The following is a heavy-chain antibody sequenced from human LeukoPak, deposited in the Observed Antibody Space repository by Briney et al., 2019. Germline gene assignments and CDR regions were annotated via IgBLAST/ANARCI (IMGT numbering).Heavy chain of an antibody. CDR3: ARYCSSTNCYKGGFDP. Sequence: SSETLSLTCTVSGGSISSGGYYWSCIRQHPGKGLEWIGYIYYSGSTYSNPSLKSRVTISVDTSKNQFSLNLSSVTAADTAVYYCARYCSSTNCYKGGFDPWGQGTLVTVSS. V-gene: IGHV4-31*03. J-gene: IGHJ5*02. D-gene: IGHD2-2*02. CDR2: IYYSGST. CDR1: GGSISSGGYY.